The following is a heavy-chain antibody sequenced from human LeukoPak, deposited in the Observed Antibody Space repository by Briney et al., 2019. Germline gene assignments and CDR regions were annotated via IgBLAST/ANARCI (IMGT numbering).Heavy chain of an antibody. CDR2: ISWNSGDI. J-gene: IGHJ4*02. V-gene: IGHV3-9*01. D-gene: IGHD5-18*01. CDR1: GFTFDDYA. CDR3: TRVRGYSYGPFDY. Sequence: GGSLRLSCAASGFTFDDYAMHWARQAPGKGLEWVSGISWNSGDIDYADSVKGRFTISRDNAKNSLYLQMNSLRAEDTALYYCTRVRGYSYGPFDYWGQGTLVTVSS.